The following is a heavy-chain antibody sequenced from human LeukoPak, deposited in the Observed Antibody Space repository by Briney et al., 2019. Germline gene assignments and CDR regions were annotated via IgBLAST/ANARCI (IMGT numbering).Heavy chain of an antibody. CDR2: IKPDGSEK. CDR3: ATEEWYRFDY. Sequence: GGCLRLSCAASGFTFSNYWMTWVRQAPGKGLEWVATIKPDGSEKYYVDSVKGRFTIFRDNAKNSLYLQMNSLRAEDTAVYYCATEEWYRFDYWGQGTLVTVSS. CDR1: GFTFSNYW. V-gene: IGHV3-7*03. D-gene: IGHD3-3*01. J-gene: IGHJ4*02.